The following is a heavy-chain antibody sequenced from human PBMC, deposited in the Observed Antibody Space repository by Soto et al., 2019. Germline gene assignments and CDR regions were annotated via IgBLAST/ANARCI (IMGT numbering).Heavy chain of an antibody. J-gene: IGHJ5*02. V-gene: IGHV4-30-4*01. D-gene: IGHD3-3*02. CDR3: ARGLGFLEWLSPGWFDP. CDR2: IYDGGRT. Sequence: SETLSLTCTVSGGSISTVDYWWSWIRQSPDMGLEWIGHIYDGGRTYNNPSLESRVTMSVDTSKSQLSLTLSSVSAADTAVYYCARGLGFLEWLSPGWFDPWGQGTLVTVSS. CDR1: GGSISTVDYW.